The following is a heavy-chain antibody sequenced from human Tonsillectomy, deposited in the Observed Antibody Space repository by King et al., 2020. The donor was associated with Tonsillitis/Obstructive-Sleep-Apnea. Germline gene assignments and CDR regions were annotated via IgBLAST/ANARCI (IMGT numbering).Heavy chain of an antibody. V-gene: IGHV4-34*01. Sequence: VQLQQWGAGLLKPSETLSLTCAVYGGSFSGYYWSWIRQPPGKGLEWIGEINHSVSTNYNPSLKSRVTISVDTSKNQFSLKLSSVTAADTAVCYCAREDIVVVPAARGDAFDIWGQGTMVTVSS. CDR2: INHSVST. J-gene: IGHJ3*02. CDR3: AREDIVVVPAARGDAFDI. CDR1: GGSFSGYY. D-gene: IGHD2-2*01.